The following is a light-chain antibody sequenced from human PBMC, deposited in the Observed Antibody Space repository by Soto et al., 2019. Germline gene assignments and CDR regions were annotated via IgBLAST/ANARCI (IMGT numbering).Light chain of an antibody. J-gene: IGKJ1*01. CDR3: QQCGSSGT. CDR1: QSVSNNY. V-gene: IGKV3-20*01. Sequence: EIVLTQSPGTLSLSPGQRATLSCRASQSVSNNYLAWYQQKPGQAPRLLIYGESNRATGIPDRFSGSGSGTDFTLSISRLEPEDFAVYYCQQCGSSGTFGQGTKVEIK. CDR2: GES.